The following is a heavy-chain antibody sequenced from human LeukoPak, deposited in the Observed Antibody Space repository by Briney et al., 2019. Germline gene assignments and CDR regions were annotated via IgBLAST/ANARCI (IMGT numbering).Heavy chain of an antibody. CDR3: ARDGYINDAFDI. D-gene: IGHD1-1*01. J-gene: IGHJ3*02. Sequence: PSETLSLTCTVSGDSLTTDDSLWSWIRQFPGKGLEWIGYIHYRGTTNYNPSLKSRLSMSIDMSKDQFSLNLTSVTAADTAIYYCARDGYINDAFDIWGQGIVVTVSS. CDR1: GDSLTTDDSL. CDR2: IHYRGTT. V-gene: IGHV4-31*03.